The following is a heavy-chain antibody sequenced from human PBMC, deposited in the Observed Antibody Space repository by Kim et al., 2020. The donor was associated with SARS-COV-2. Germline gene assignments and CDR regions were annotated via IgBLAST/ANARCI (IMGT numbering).Heavy chain of an antibody. V-gene: IGHV1-18*01. J-gene: IGHJ3*01. CDR2: VSPHNGDT. Sequence: ASVKVSCKASGYTFTRYGISWVRQAPGQGLEWMGWVSPHNGDTNYAQNLQGRLTMTTDKSIDTAYMELRGLRSDDTAVYYCARDPVYSGTYGRAFDFWGQGTRVTVSS. CDR3: ARDPVYSGTYGRAFDF. CDR1: GYTFTRYG. D-gene: IGHD1-26*01.